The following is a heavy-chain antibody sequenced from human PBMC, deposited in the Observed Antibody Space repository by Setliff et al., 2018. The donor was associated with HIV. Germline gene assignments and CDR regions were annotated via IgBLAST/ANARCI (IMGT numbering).Heavy chain of an antibody. CDR2: ANHSGST. Sequence: PSETLSLTCAVYGGSFSGYYWSWIRQTPGKGLEWIGEANHSGSTNYNPSLKSRVSISVDTSKNQFSLKLHSVTAADTAVYYCARCSVGWSREENPRPDGAFHIWGQGTMVTVSS. J-gene: IGHJ3*02. V-gene: IGHV4-34*01. CDR1: GGSFSGYY. D-gene: IGHD3-3*01. CDR3: ARCSVGWSREENPRPDGAFHI.